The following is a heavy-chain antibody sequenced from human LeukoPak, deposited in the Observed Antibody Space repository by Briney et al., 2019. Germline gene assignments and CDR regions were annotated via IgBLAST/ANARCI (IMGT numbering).Heavy chain of an antibody. CDR1: GGSISSYY. CDR3: ATSLSNYYNYYMDV. D-gene: IGHD2/OR15-2a*01. CDR2: IYDSGST. V-gene: IGHV4-59*01. J-gene: IGHJ6*03. Sequence: PSETLSLTCTVSGGSISSYYWNWIRQPPGKGLEWIGYIYDSGSTNYNPSLKSRLTISVDTSKNQFSLKPSSVTAADTAVYYCATSLSNYYNYYMDVWGKGTTVTVSS.